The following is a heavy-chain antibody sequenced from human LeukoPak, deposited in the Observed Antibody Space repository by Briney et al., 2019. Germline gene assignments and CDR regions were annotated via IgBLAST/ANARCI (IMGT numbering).Heavy chain of an antibody. CDR1: GYTFTSYY. D-gene: IGHD6-19*01. V-gene: IGHV1-2*06. CDR2: INPNSGGT. CDR3: AREVYSSVYNWFDP. Sequence: EASVKVSCKASGYTFTSYYMHWVRQAPGQGLEWMGRINPNSGGTNYAQKFQGRVTMTRDTSFSTAYMELSRLRSDDTAVYYCAREVYSSVYNWFDPWGQGTLVTVSS. J-gene: IGHJ5*02.